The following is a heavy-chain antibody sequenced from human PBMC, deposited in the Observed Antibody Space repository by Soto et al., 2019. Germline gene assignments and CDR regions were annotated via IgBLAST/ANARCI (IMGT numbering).Heavy chain of an antibody. Sequence: ASVKVSCKASGGTFSSYAISWVRQAPGQGLEWMGWINPNSGGTNYAQKFQGWVTMTRDTSISTAYMELSRLRSDDTAVYYCARAQLYDFWSGYFHYYGMDVWGQGTTVTVSS. CDR3: ARAQLYDFWSGYFHYYGMDV. CDR2: INPNSGGT. CDR1: GGTFSSYA. D-gene: IGHD3-3*01. V-gene: IGHV1-2*04. J-gene: IGHJ6*02.